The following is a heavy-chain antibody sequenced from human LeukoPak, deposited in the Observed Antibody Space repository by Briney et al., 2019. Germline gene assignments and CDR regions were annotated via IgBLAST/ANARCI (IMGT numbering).Heavy chain of an antibody. CDR1: GGSISGSSYY. J-gene: IGHJ3*02. Sequence: SETLSLTCTVSGGSISGSSYYWGWIRQPPGKGLEWIGSIYYSGSTYYNPSLKSRVTISVDTSKNQFSLKLSSVTAADTAVYYCARRTLSGVISLGAFDILGQGTMVTVSS. D-gene: IGHD3-16*01. CDR3: ARRTLSGVISLGAFDI. CDR2: IYYSGST. V-gene: IGHV4-39*01.